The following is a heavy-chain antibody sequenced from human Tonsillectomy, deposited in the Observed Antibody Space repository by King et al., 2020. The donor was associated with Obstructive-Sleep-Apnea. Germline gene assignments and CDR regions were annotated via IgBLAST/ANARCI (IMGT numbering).Heavy chain of an antibody. V-gene: IGHV3-30*04. CDR3: ARGGSSWYF. CDR2: ISYDGSNK. D-gene: IGHD6-13*01. J-gene: IGHJ4*02. Sequence: VHLVESGGGVVQPGRSLRLSCAASGFTFSSYAMHWVRQAPGKGLEWVAVISYDGSNKYYADSVKGRFTISRDNSKNTLYLQMNSLRAEDTAVYYCARGGSSWYFWGQGTLVTVSS. CDR1: GFTFSSYA.